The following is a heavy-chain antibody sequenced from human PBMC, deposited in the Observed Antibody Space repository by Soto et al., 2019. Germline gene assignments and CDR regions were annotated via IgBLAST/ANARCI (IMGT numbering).Heavy chain of an antibody. CDR1: GGSISSYY. J-gene: IGHJ4*02. Sequence: QVQLQESGPGLVKPSETLSLTCTVSGGSISSYYWSWIRQPPGKGLEWIGFIYYSGSTTYNPSLKSRVTISVDTSKNQFSLKLSSVTAADTAVYYCARARAAAGTSPWGRGTLVTVSS. D-gene: IGHD6-13*01. CDR3: ARARAAAGTSP. V-gene: IGHV4-59*01. CDR2: IYYSGST.